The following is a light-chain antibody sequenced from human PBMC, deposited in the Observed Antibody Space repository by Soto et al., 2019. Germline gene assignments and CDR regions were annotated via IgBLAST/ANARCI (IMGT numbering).Light chain of an antibody. V-gene: IGKV3-20*01. CDR3: QKYGRSPPLT. Sequence: EIVLTQSPGTLSLSPGERATFSCRASQSLSSSDIAWYQQNPGRTPRLLIYGASSRANGIPDRFSGSGSGTDFTLTISRLEPGDFAVYFCQKYGRSPPLTFGQGTKVDIK. J-gene: IGKJ2*01. CDR1: QSLSSSD. CDR2: GAS.